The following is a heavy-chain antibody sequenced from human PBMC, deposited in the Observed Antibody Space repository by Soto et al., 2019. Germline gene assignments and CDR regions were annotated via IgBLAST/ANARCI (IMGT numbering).Heavy chain of an antibody. J-gene: IGHJ6*02. Sequence: GESLKISCAASGFTFSSYAMSWVRQAPGKGLEWVSAISGSGGSTYYADSVKGRFTISRDNSKNTLYLQMNSLRAEDTAVYYCANIAARRDYYYGMDVWGQGTTVTVSS. D-gene: IGHD6-6*01. CDR3: ANIAARRDYYYGMDV. CDR2: ISGSGGST. V-gene: IGHV3-23*01. CDR1: GFTFSSYA.